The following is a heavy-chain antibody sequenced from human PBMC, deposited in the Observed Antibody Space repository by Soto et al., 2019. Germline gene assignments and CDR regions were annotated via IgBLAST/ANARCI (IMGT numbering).Heavy chain of an antibody. J-gene: IGHJ4*02. CDR2: IYPGDSDT. V-gene: IGHV5-51*01. CDR3: ARSPXRETYYYDSSGLYYFDY. CDR1: GYSFTIYW. Sequence: PGESLKISCKGSGYSFTIYWIGWVRQMPGKGLEWMGIIYPGDSDTRYSPSFQGQVTISADKSISTAYLQWSSLKASDTAMYYCARSPXRETYYYDSSGLYYFDYWGQGTLVTVSS. D-gene: IGHD3-22*01.